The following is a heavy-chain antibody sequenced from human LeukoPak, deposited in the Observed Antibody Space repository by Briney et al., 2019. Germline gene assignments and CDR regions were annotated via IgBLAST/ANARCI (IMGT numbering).Heavy chain of an antibody. CDR3: AKRWSGYHSSEV. V-gene: IGHV3-30*18. D-gene: IGHD3-3*01. Sequence: GGSLRLSCAASGFTFSSYGMHWVRQAPGKGLEWVAVISYDESNKYYADSVKGRFTISRDNSKNTLYLQMNSLRAEDTAVYYCAKRWSGYHSSEVWGQGTLVTVSS. J-gene: IGHJ4*02. CDR2: ISYDESNK. CDR1: GFTFSSYG.